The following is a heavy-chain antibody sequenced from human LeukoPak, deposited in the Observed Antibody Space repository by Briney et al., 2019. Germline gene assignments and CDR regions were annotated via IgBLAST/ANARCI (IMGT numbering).Heavy chain of an antibody. CDR2: IIPVFGTT. J-gene: IGHJ3*02. D-gene: IGHD1-1*01. CDR1: GGTFSSYA. CDR3: ARDTTADDAFDI. Sequence: ASVKVSCKASGGTFSSYAVSWVRQAPGHGLEWVGGIIPVFGTTNYAQKFHGRVTITADESTSTAYMELSSLRSEDTAVYYCARDTTADDAFDIWGQGTMVTVSS. V-gene: IGHV1-69*13.